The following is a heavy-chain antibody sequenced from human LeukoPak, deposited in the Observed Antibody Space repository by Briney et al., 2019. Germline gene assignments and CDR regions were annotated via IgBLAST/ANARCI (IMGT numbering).Heavy chain of an antibody. D-gene: IGHD3-16*01. J-gene: IGHJ4*02. CDR1: GGTFSSYA. CDR2: IIPIFGTA. CDR3: ARGGTLFRGKNDFDY. Sequence: GASVKVSCKASGGTFSSYAISWVRQAPGQGLEWMGGIIPIFGTANYAQKFQGRVTITADESTSTAYMELSSLRSEDTAVYYCARGGTLFRGKNDFDYWGQGTLVTVSS. V-gene: IGHV1-69*13.